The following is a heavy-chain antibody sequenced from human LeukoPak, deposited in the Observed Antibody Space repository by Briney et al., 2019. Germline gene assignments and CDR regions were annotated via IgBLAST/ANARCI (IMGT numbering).Heavy chain of an antibody. D-gene: IGHD3-22*01. J-gene: IGHJ4*02. V-gene: IGHV4-59*01. CDR3: ASHYDSSGYYDY. CDR2: IYYSGST. Sequence: PSGTLSLTCTVSGGSISSYYWSWIRQPPGKGLEWIGYIYYSGSTNYNPSLKSRVTISVDTSKNQFSLKLSSVTAADTAVYYCASHYDSSGYYDYWGQGTLVTVSS. CDR1: GGSISSYY.